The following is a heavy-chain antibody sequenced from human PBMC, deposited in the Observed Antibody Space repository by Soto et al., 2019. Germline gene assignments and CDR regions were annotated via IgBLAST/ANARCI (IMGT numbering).Heavy chain of an antibody. CDR1: GGSISSGGYY. D-gene: IGHD6-13*01. J-gene: IGHJ6*03. V-gene: IGHV4-31*03. CDR3: ARYGIRIAAAGTLYMDV. Sequence: SETLSLTCTVSGGSISSGGYYWSWIRQHPGKGLEWIGYIYYSGSTYYNPSLKSRVTISVDTSKNQFSLKLSSVTAADTAVYYCARYGIRIAAAGTLYMDVWGKGTTVTVSS. CDR2: IYYSGST.